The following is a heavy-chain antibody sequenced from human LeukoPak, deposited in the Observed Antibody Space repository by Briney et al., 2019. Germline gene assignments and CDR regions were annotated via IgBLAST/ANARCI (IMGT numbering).Heavy chain of an antibody. CDR1: GFTFSPYA. D-gene: IGHD4-23*01. V-gene: IGHV3-23*01. CDR3: AKEGIRWEVPAYFAY. Sequence: PGGSLRLSCAASGFTFSPYAMNWVRQAPGKGLEWVSGISSSGGSTHYADSVKGRFTISRDNSKNTLYLQMNSLTADDTAVYHCAKEGIRWEVPAYFAYWGQGSLVTVSS. J-gene: IGHJ4*02. CDR2: ISSSGGST.